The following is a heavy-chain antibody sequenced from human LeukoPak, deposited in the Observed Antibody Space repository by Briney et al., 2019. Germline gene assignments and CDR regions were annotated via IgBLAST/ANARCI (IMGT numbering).Heavy chain of an antibody. CDR1: VYTFTSYG. V-gene: IGHV1-18*01. CDR3: ARGFRVASSYYGSSGYYYGY. CDR2: ISAYNGNT. Sequence: ASVKVSCKASVYTFTSYGISWVRQAPGQGLEWMEWISAYNGNTNYAQKLQGRVTMTIETSTSTAYMELRSLRSDDTAVYYCARGFRVASSYYGSSGYYYGYWGQGTLVTVSS. D-gene: IGHD3-22*01. J-gene: IGHJ4*02.